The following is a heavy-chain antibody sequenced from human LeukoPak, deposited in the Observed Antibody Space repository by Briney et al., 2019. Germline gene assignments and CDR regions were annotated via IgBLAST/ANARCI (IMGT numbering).Heavy chain of an antibody. Sequence: PGGSLRLSCAASGFTVSSNYMSWVRQAPGKGLEWVSVIYSGGSTYYADSVKGRFTISRDSSKNTLYLQMNSLRAEDTAVYYCARLRNDAFDIWGQGTMVTVSS. D-gene: IGHD4-17*01. CDR1: GFTVSSNY. J-gene: IGHJ3*02. V-gene: IGHV3-53*01. CDR2: IYSGGST. CDR3: ARLRNDAFDI.